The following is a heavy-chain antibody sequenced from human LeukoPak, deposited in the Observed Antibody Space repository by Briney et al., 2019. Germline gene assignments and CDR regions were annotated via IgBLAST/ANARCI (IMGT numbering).Heavy chain of an antibody. CDR1: GFTFSSYG. V-gene: IGHV3-30*18. CDR2: ISYDGSNK. J-gene: IGHJ4*02. Sequence: GGSLRLSCAASGFTFSSYGMHWVRQAPGKGLEWVAVISYDGSNKYYADSVKGRYTISRDNSKNTLYLQMNSLRAEDTAVYYCAKDRANYYDSSGYSDYWGQGTLVTVSS. D-gene: IGHD3-22*01. CDR3: AKDRANYYDSSGYSDY.